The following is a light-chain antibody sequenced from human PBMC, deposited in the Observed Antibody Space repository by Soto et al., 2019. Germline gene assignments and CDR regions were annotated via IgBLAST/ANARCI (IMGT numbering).Light chain of an antibody. CDR2: GAS. Sequence: EIVMTQSPGALSVSPGESATLSCRASQSVSSNLAWYQQKPGQAPRLLIYGASTRAIGIPPRFSGSGSDTELSLTISSVQSEDVAVYYCQQYKDWPPLTFGGGTKVEIK. CDR3: QQYKDWPPLT. CDR1: QSVSSN. V-gene: IGKV3-15*01. J-gene: IGKJ4*01.